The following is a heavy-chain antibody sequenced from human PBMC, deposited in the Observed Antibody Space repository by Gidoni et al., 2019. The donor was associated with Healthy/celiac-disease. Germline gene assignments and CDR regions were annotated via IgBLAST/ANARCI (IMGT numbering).Heavy chain of an antibody. D-gene: IGHD2-21*02. CDR2: IWYDGSNK. CDR1: GFTFSSYG. Sequence: LRLSCAASGFTFSSYGMHWVRQAPGKGLEWVAVIWYDGSNKYYADSVKCRFTISRDNSKNTLYLQMNSLRAEDTAVYYCARDGGPGPWYSSYFDYWGQGTLVTVSS. CDR3: ARDGGPGPWYSSYFDY. J-gene: IGHJ4*02. V-gene: IGHV3-33*01.